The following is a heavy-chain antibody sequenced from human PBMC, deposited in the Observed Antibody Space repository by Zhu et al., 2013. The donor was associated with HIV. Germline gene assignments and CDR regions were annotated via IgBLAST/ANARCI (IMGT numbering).Heavy chain of an antibody. D-gene: IGHD6-6*01. CDR1: GGSISSYY. CDR2: IYYSGST. CDR3: ARAARPFGYFDY. V-gene: IGHV4-59*01. J-gene: IGHJ4*02. Sequence: VQLQESGPGLVKPSETLSLTCTVSGGSISSYYWSWIRQPPGKGLEWIGYIYYSGSTNYNPSLKSRVTISVDTSKNQFSLKLSSVTAADTAVYYCARAARPFGYFDYWGQGTLVTVSS.